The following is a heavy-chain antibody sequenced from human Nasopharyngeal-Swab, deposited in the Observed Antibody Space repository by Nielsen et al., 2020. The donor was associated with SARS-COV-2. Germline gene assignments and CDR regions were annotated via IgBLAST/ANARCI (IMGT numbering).Heavy chain of an antibody. CDR2: IKQDGGEK. CDR1: GFTFTNHY. D-gene: IGHD3-16*01. Sequence: GESLKISCAASGFTFTNHYMTWVRQAPGKGLEWVANIKQDGGEKFYVDSVKGRFRVSRDNAQNSVYLQMDRLRVEDTAVYYCAREADLMGYDDAFGIWGRGTVVTVSS. CDR3: AREADLMGYDDAFGI. J-gene: IGHJ3*02. V-gene: IGHV3-7*04.